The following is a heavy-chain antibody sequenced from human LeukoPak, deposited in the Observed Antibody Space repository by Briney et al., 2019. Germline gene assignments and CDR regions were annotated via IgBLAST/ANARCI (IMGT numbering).Heavy chain of an antibody. D-gene: IGHD6-13*01. CDR3: ARDVAAAGTGFDY. V-gene: IGHV1-18*01. CDR1: GYTFTRYA. CDR2: TSAYNGNT. J-gene: IGHJ4*02. Sequence: ASVKVSCKASGYTFTRYAINWLRQAPGQGLEWMGWTSAYNGNTNYAQKLQGRVTMTTDTSTSTAYMELRSLRSDDTAVYYCARDVAAAGTGFDYWGQGTLVTVSS.